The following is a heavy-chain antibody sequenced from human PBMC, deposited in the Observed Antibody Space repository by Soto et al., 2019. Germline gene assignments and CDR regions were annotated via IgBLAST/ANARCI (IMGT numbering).Heavy chain of an antibody. V-gene: IGHV1-46*03. J-gene: IGHJ4*02. D-gene: IGHD2-15*01. CDR1: GYTFTSYD. Sequence: ASVKVSCKASGYTFTSYDMHWVRQAPGQGLEWMGIINPSGGSTSYAQKFQGRVTMTRDTSTSTVYMELSSLRSEDTAVYYCASPLGYCSGGSCDALVYWGQGTLVTVSS. CDR3: ASPLGYCSGGSCDALVY. CDR2: INPSGGST.